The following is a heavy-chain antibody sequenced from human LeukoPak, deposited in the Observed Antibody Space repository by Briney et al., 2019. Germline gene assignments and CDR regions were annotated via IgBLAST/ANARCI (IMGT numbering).Heavy chain of an antibody. V-gene: IGHV4-34*01. Sequence: YPSETLSLTCAVYGWSFSDYVWGWIRQPPGKGLEWIGEINHSGRSYYNPSLKSRVTISVDTSKTQFSLNLSSVTAADTAVYYCARDVVVVPAAIHYGMDVSGQGKTVTVSS. J-gene: IGHJ6*02. D-gene: IGHD2-2*01. CDR1: GWSFSDYV. CDR2: INHSGRS. CDR3: ARDVVVVPAAIHYGMDV.